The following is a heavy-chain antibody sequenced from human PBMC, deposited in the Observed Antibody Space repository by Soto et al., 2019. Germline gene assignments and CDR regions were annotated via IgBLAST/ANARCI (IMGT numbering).Heavy chain of an antibody. CDR1: GGSISSTSYY. D-gene: IGHD3-3*01. CDR3: ARSRFDGWAFNWFDP. J-gene: IGHJ5*02. Sequence: SETLSLTCTVSGGSISSTSYYWGWFRQPPGKGLEWIGSIYYSGSTYYNPSLKSRVTISVDTSKIQFSLNLSSVTAADTAVYYCARSRFDGWAFNWFDPWGQGTLVTVSS. V-gene: IGHV4-39*01. CDR2: IYYSGST.